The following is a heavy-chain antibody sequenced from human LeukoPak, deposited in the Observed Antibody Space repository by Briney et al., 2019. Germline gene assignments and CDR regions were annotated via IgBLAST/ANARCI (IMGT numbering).Heavy chain of an antibody. CDR2: MNPNSGIT. CDR3: AREDYYDSGSNDY. J-gene: IGHJ4*02. V-gene: IGHV1-8*03. CDR1: GYTFTSYD. Sequence: ASVKVSCKASGYTFTSYDINWVRQATGQGLEWMGWMNPNSGITGYAQKFQGRVTISRNTSMSTAYMELSSLRSEDTAVYYCAREDYYDSGSNDYWGQGTLVTVSS. D-gene: IGHD3-22*01.